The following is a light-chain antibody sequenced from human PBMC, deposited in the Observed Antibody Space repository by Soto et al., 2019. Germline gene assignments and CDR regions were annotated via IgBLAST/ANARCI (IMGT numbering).Light chain of an antibody. J-gene: IGKJ1*01. CDR1: QTLSDY. Sequence: DIQMTQSPSTLSASVGDRVTITCRASQTLSDYLAWYQQKPGKAPKFLIYRVSTLESGVPSRFSGAGSGTEFSLIISILHPDDFATYYCQQYKSYPWTFGQGTKVDIK. CDR3: QQYKSYPWT. CDR2: RVS. V-gene: IGKV1-5*03.